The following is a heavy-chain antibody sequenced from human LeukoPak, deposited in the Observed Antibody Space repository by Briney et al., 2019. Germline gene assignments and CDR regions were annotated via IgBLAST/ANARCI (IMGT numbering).Heavy chain of an antibody. Sequence: GGSLRLSCAASGFTFSTYWMHWVRQVPGKGLVWVSRINSDGSTTTYADSVKGRFTISRDNAKNTLYLQMNSVRAEDTALYYCARIGGPGWYGYWGQGTLVTVSS. CDR1: GFTFSTYW. CDR3: ARIGGPGWYGY. V-gene: IGHV3-74*03. J-gene: IGHJ4*02. D-gene: IGHD2-15*01. CDR2: INSDGSTT.